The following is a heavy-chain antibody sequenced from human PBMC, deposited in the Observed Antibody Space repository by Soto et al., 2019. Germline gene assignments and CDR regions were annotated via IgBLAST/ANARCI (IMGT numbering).Heavy chain of an antibody. D-gene: IGHD3-22*01. CDR1: GFTFSSYS. Sequence: SGGSLRLSCAASGFTFSSYSMNWVRQAPGKGLEWVSSISSSSSYIYYADSVKGRFTISRDNAKNSLYLQMNSLRAEDTAVYYCARDRDYYDSSSNYWGQGTTVTVSS. CDR2: ISSSSSYI. J-gene: IGHJ4*01. V-gene: IGHV3-21*01. CDR3: ARDRDYYDSSSNY.